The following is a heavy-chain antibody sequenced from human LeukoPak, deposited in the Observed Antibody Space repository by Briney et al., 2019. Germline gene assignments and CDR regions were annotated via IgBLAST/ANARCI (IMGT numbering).Heavy chain of an antibody. CDR2: ISGSGGST. D-gene: IGHD4-11*01. CDR1: GFTFSSYA. J-gene: IGHJ4*02. V-gene: IGHV3-23*01. CDR3: AKERLTTTTFDS. Sequence: GGSLRLTCAASGFTFSSYAMSWVRQAPGKGLEWGSAISGSGGSTYYADSVKGRFTIYRDNSKNTLYLQMNSLRAEDTAPYYCAKERLTTTTFDSWGRGTLVTVSS.